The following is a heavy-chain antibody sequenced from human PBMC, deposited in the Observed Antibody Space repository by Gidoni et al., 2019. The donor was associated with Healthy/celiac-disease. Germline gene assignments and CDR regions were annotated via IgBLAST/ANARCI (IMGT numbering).Heavy chain of an antibody. CDR3: AKGAADSSSWYGDHFDY. J-gene: IGHJ4*02. CDR2: ISGSGGST. Sequence: EVQLLESGGGLVQPGGSLRLSCAASGFTFSSYAMGWVRQAPGKGLGWCSAISGSGGSTYYADSVKGRFTISRDNSKNTLYLQMNSLRAEDTAVYYCAKGAADSSSWYGDHFDYWGQGTLVTVSS. V-gene: IGHV3-23*01. CDR1: GFTFSSYA. D-gene: IGHD6-13*01.